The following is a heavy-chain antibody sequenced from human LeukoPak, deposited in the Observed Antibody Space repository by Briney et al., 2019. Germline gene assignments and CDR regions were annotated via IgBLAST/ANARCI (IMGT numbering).Heavy chain of an antibody. CDR3: ARDPDIDPSIGSGYFDL. J-gene: IGHJ2*01. CDR1: GYTFTSYY. D-gene: IGHD5-12*01. CDR2: INPSGGST. Sequence: ASVKVSCKASGYTFTSYYMHWVRQAPRQGLEWMGIINPSGGSTSYAQKFQGRVTMTRDTSTSTVYMELSSLRSEDTAVYYCARDPDIDPSIGSGYFDLWGRGTLVTVSS. V-gene: IGHV1-46*01.